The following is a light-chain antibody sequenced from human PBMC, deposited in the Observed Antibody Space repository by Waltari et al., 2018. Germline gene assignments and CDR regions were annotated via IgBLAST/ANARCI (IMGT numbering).Light chain of an antibody. CDR2: DAS. CDR3: QQRTKWPNT. Sequence: EIVLTQSPATLSLSPGERATLSCRASHGVSSYLAWYRLKPGQAPRRLIYDASKRATGIPARFSCSGSGTDFTLTISSLEPEDFAVYYCQQRTKWPNTFGQGTKLEMK. J-gene: IGKJ2*01. CDR1: HGVSSY. V-gene: IGKV3-11*01.